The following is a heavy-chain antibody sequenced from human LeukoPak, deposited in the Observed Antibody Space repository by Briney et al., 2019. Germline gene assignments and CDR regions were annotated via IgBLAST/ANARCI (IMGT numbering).Heavy chain of an antibody. CDR1: GYTFTSYG. Sequence: ASVKVSCKASGYTFTSYGISWVRQAPGQGLEWMGWISAYNGNTNYAQKFQGRVTMTRNTSISTAYMELSSLRSEDTAVYYCVMDYDILTGLRDWGQGTLVTVSS. CDR3: VMDYDILTGLRD. V-gene: IGHV1-18*01. CDR2: ISAYNGNT. J-gene: IGHJ4*02. D-gene: IGHD3-9*01.